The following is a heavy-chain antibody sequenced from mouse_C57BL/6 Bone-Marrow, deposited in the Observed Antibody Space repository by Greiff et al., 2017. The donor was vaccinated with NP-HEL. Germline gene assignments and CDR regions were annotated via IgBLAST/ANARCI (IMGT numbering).Heavy chain of an antibody. Sequence: EVQLVESGGGLVQPKGSLKLSCAASGFSFNTYAMNWVRQAPGKGLEWVARIRSKSNNYATYYADSVKDRFTISRDDSESMLYLQMNNLKTEDTAMYYCVRQNDSWFAYWGQGTLVTVSA. CDR1: GFSFNTYA. V-gene: IGHV10-1*01. D-gene: IGHD2-13*01. CDR3: VRQNDSWFAY. J-gene: IGHJ3*01. CDR2: IRSKSNNYAT.